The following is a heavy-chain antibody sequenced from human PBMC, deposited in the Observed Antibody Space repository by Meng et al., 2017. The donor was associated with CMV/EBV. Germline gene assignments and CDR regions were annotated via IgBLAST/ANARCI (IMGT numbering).Heavy chain of an antibody. Sequence: EVQRVESGGGRGKPGGCLRASGSGSGFTFSSYSMNWVRQAPGKGLEWVSSISSSSSYIYYADSVKGRFTISRDNAKNSLYLQMNSLRAEDTAVYYCARDRDSGSYPSYYFDYWGQGTLVTVSS. CDR2: ISSSSSYI. CDR1: GFTFSSYS. CDR3: ARDRDSGSYPSYYFDY. D-gene: IGHD1-26*01. V-gene: IGHV3-21*01. J-gene: IGHJ4*02.